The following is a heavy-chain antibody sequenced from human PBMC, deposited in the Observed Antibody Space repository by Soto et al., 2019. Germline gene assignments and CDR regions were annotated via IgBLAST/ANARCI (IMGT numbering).Heavy chain of an antibody. D-gene: IGHD3-10*01. CDR3: ARLGPYGSESYSFRYNRFDP. J-gene: IGHJ5*02. CDR1: GFTVSSSH. Sequence: GGSLRLSCTTSGFTVSSSHMTWVRQAPGTGLEWVSVIYSGGSSYYAVSVQGRFTISRDNSKNTVYLQMNSLRGEDTAMYYCARLGPYGSESYSFRYNRFDPWGQGTLVTVSS. V-gene: IGHV3-53*01. CDR2: IYSGGSS.